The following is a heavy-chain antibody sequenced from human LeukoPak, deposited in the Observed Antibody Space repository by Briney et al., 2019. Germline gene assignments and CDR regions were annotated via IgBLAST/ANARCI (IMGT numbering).Heavy chain of an antibody. CDR2: IYHSGST. J-gene: IGHJ5*02. D-gene: IGHD2-21*02. CDR3: ARGPYCGGDCYLFDP. V-gene: IGHV4-30-2*01. Sequence: SQTLSLTCAVSGGAISSGGYSWSWIRQPPGKGLEWIGYIYHSGSTYYNTSLKSRVTISVDRSKNQFSLKLSSVTAADTAVYYCARGPYCGGDCYLFDPWGQGTLVTVSS. CDR1: GGAISSGGYS.